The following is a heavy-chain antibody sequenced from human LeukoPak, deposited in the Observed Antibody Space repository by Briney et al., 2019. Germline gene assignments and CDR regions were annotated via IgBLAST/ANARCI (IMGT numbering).Heavy chain of an antibody. CDR2: TYYRSKWYN. CDR1: GDSVSSNSAA. J-gene: IGHJ5*02. V-gene: IGHV6-1*01. Sequence: SQTLSLTCAISGDSVSSNSAAWNWIRQSPSRGLEWLGRTYYRSKWYNDYAVSVKSRITINPDTSKNQFSLQLNSVSPEDTAVYYCAREKTGSSYLMWIQMGVGIDPWGQGTLVTVSS. CDR3: AREKTGSSYLMWIQMGVGIDP. D-gene: IGHD5-18*01.